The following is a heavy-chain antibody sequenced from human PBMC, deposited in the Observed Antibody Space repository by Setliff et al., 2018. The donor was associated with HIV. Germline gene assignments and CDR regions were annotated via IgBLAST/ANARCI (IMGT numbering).Heavy chain of an antibody. CDR2: ISPSSTII. D-gene: IGHD4-4*01. V-gene: IGHV3-48*01. Sequence: PGGSLRLSCGASGFSFSSYSMSWVRQAPGKGLEWVSYISPSSTIIYYPDSVKGRFTTSRDNARNTVFLQMNSLRAEDSAVYYCARYRSPGNSEYYFDYWGQGTLVTVSS. J-gene: IGHJ4*02. CDR3: ARYRSPGNSEYYFDY. CDR1: GFSFSSYS.